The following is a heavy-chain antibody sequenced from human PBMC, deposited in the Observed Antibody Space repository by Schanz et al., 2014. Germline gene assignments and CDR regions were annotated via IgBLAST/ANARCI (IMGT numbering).Heavy chain of an antibody. CDR1: GFSFSSYS. J-gene: IGHJ6*02. CDR2: ISSGGTTI. V-gene: IGHV3-48*02. Sequence: EVQLVESGGGLVQPGESLRLSCAVSGFSFSSYSMSWVRQAPGKGLEWIAYISSGGTTIYYADSVKGRFTISRDNAKSSLYLQMNSLRDEDTAVYYCVKDLQRELLRDDHYYGMDVWGQGTTVTVSS. D-gene: IGHD1-26*01. CDR3: VKDLQRELLRDDHYYGMDV.